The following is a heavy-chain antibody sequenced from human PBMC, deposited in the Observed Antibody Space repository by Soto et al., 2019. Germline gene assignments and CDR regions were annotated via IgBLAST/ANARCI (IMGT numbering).Heavy chain of an antibody. V-gene: IGHV4-59*08. CDR1: SGPSSSHN. D-gene: IGHD1-1*01. Sequence: QVQLQQSGPGLVKPSETLSLTCSVSSGPSSSHNWGWIRQPPGRGLEWIGYVYSTGGTSYNPSLKXXVXLSADTSTTHISLTLTSVTAADTAVYYCVRQGIGNLHGLVDVWGQGTTVRVSS. CDR2: VYSTGGT. CDR3: VRQGIGNLHGLVDV. J-gene: IGHJ6*02.